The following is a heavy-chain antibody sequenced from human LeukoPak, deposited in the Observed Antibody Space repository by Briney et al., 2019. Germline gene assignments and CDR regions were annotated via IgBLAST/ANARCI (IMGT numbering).Heavy chain of an antibody. J-gene: IGHJ4*02. Sequence: SGGSLRLSCAASGFTFSSYGMHWVRQAPGKGLEWVAVISYDGSNKYYADSVKGRFTISRDKSKNTLYLQMNRLRAEDTAVYYCAKDAKGDGYNMLDYWGQGTLVTVSS. CDR2: ISYDGSNK. CDR1: GFTFSSYG. D-gene: IGHD5-24*01. V-gene: IGHV3-30*18. CDR3: AKDAKGDGYNMLDY.